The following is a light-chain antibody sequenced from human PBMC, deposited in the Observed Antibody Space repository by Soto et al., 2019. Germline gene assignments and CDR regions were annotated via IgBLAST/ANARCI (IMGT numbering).Light chain of an antibody. CDR1: SSDVGGYNY. J-gene: IGLJ1*01. V-gene: IGLV2-11*01. Sequence: SARTQPRSVSGSPGQSVTISCTGTSSDVGGYNYVSWYQQHPGKAPKLMIYDVSKRPSGVPDRFSGSKSGNTASLTISGLQAEDEADYYCCSYAGSYTLYVFGTGTKVTVL. CDR3: CSYAGSYTLYV. CDR2: DVS.